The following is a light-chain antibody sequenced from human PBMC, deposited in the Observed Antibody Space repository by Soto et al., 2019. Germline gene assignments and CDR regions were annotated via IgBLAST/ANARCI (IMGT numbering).Light chain of an antibody. CDR3: QQYDDWPPVT. CDR1: QSISNN. J-gene: IGKJ4*01. Sequence: DIVMTQSPATLSVSPGERATLSCRASQSISNNLAWYHQKPGQAPRLLIYGASTRATGVPARFTGSWSGTXFTXTISSLQSEDFAVYYCQQYDDWPPVTFGGGTKVEIK. CDR2: GAS. V-gene: IGKV3-15*01.